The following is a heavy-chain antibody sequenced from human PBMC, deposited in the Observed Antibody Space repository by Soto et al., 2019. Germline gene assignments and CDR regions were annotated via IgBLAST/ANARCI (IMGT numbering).Heavy chain of an antibody. Sequence: QVQLVQSGAEVKKPGASVKVSCKASGYTFTSYDINWVRQATGQGLEWMGWMNPNSGNTGYAQKFQGRVTMTRNTSISTAHMELSSLRSEDTAVYYCARTFYDYYDSSGSLIDYWGQGTLVTVSS. CDR1: GYTFTSYD. D-gene: IGHD3-22*01. CDR2: MNPNSGNT. CDR3: ARTFYDYYDSSGSLIDY. J-gene: IGHJ4*02. V-gene: IGHV1-8*01.